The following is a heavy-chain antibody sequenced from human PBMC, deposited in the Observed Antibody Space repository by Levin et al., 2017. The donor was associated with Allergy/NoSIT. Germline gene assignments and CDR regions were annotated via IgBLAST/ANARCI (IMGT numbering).Heavy chain of an antibody. Sequence: PGGSLRLSCAASGFTFSRYDMHWVRQATGEGLEWVSAIGTADDTYYPGSVKGRFTISREDAKNSLYLQMNSLRAGDTAVYYCVREITGTGRAFDIWGQGTMVTVSS. CDR1: GFTFSRYD. D-gene: IGHD1-20*01. CDR3: VREITGTGRAFDI. V-gene: IGHV3-13*01. J-gene: IGHJ3*02. CDR2: IGTADDT.